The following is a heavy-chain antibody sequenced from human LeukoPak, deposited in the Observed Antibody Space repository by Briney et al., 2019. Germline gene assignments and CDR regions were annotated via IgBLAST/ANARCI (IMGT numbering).Heavy chain of an antibody. CDR1: GFTFSSYG. Sequence: PGRSLRLSCAASGFTFSSYGMHWVRQAPGKGLEWVAVIWYDGSNKYYADSVKGRFTISRDNSKNTLYLQMNSLRAEDTAVYYCARVGTYYYDSSGYLGYYFDYWGQETLVTVSS. CDR2: IWYDGSNK. J-gene: IGHJ4*02. D-gene: IGHD3-22*01. CDR3: ARVGTYYYDSSGYLGYYFDY. V-gene: IGHV3-33*01.